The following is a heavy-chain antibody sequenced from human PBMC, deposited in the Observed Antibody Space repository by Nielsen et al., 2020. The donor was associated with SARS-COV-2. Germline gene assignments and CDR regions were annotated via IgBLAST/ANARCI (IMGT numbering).Heavy chain of an antibody. CDR1: GGSFSGYS. CDR2: IYYSGST. J-gene: IGHJ4*02. CDR3: ARHLRITIFGVVITGPFDY. V-gene: IGHV4-59*08. Sequence: SETLSLTCAVYGGSFSGYSWTWIRQPPGKGLEWIGYIYYSGSTYYNPSLKSRVTISVDTSKNQFSLKLSSVTAADTAVYYCARHLRITIFGVVITGPFDYWGQGTLVTVSS. D-gene: IGHD3-3*01.